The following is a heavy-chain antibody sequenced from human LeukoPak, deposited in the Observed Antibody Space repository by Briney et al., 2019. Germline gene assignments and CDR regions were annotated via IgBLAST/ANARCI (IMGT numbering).Heavy chain of an antibody. CDR3: ARGSSGWFNYYYYMDV. D-gene: IGHD6-19*01. J-gene: IGHJ6*03. CDR2: MNPNSGNT. V-gene: IGHV1-8*01. CDR1: GYTFTSCG. Sequence: ASVNVSCKASGYTFTSCGINWVRQATGQGLEWMGWMNPNSGNTGYAQKFQGRVTMTRNTSISTAYMELSSLRSEDTAVYYCARGSSGWFNYYYYMDVWGKGTTVTVSS.